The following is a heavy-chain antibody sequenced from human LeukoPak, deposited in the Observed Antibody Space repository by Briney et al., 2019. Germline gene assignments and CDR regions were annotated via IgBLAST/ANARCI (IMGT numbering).Heavy chain of an antibody. J-gene: IGHJ4*02. CDR1: GYIFTSYG. Sequence: GASVKVSCKASGYIFTSYGISWVRQAPGQGLEWMGWISAYNGNTNYAQKLQGRVTMTTDTSTSTAYMELRSLRSDDTAVYYCARGDYDFWSGYYTGDYWGQGTLVTVSS. D-gene: IGHD3-3*01. V-gene: IGHV1-18*01. CDR3: ARGDYDFWSGYYTGDY. CDR2: ISAYNGNT.